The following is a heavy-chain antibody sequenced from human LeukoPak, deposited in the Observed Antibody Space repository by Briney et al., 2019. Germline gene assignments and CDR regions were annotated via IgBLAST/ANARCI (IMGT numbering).Heavy chain of an antibody. Sequence: ASETLSLTCAVYGGSFSGYYWSWIRQPPGKGLEWIAEINHSGSTNYNPSLKSRVTISVDTSKNQFSLKLSSVTAADTAVYYCARVIAVQWLVRTYYFDYWGQGTLVTVSS. D-gene: IGHD6-19*01. V-gene: IGHV4-34*01. CDR2: INHSGST. CDR3: ARVIAVQWLVRTYYFDY. J-gene: IGHJ4*02. CDR1: GGSFSGYY.